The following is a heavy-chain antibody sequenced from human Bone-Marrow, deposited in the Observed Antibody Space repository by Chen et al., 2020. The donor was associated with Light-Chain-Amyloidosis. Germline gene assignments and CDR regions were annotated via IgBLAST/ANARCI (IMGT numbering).Heavy chain of an antibody. J-gene: IGHJ4*02. D-gene: IGHD3-3*01. V-gene: IGHV3-7*01. Sequence: EVQLVESGGGLVQPGGSLRLSCAASGFTFSNHWMSWVRQAPGKGLEWVANIKQDGSEKYFVDSVRGRFIISRDNTKTSLDLQMTSLRAEDTAVYYCAKDSRGGGSTIFGAVLGGGFDHWGQGVLVIVSS. CDR1: GFTFSNHW. CDR2: IKQDGSEK. CDR3: AKDSRGGGSTIFGAVLGGGFDH.